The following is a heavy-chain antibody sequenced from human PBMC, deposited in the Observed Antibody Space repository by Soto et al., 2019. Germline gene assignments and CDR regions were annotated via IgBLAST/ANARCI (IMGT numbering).Heavy chain of an antibody. CDR3: ASQSIAVAGNDY. Sequence: PSETLSLTCAVSGGSISSYYWSWIRQPPGKGLEWIGYIYYSGSTNYNPSLRSRVTISVDTSKNQFSLKLSSVTAADTAVYYCASQSIAVAGNDYWGQGTLVTVSS. D-gene: IGHD6-19*01. CDR2: IYYSGST. V-gene: IGHV4-59*01. J-gene: IGHJ4*02. CDR1: GGSISSYY.